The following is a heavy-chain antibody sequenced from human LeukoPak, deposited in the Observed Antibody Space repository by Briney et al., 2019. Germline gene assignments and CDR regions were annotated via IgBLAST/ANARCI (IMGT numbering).Heavy chain of an antibody. CDR3: AKEFSGIVLMVYAMDYYYMDV. D-gene: IGHD2-8*01. CDR1: GFTFSSYV. Sequence: PGRSLRLSCAASGFTFSSYVMHWVRQAPGKGLEWVAVISYDGSNKYYADSVKGRFTISRDNSKNTLYLQMNSLRAEDTAVYYCAKEFSGIVLMVYAMDYYYMDVWGKGTTVTVSS. CDR2: ISYDGSNK. J-gene: IGHJ6*03. V-gene: IGHV3-30*18.